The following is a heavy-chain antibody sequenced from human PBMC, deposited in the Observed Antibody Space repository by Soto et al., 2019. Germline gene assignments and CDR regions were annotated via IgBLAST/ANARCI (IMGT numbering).Heavy chain of an antibody. CDR3: AKGGSGSYSNAFDI. D-gene: IGHD3-10*01. J-gene: IGHJ3*02. Sequence: SETLSLTCTVSGGSLSSSSYYWGWIRQPPGKGLEWIGSIYYSGSTYYNPSLKSRVTISVDTSKNQFSLKLSSVTAADTAVYYCAKGGSGSYSNAFDIWGQGTMVTVSS. CDR2: IYYSGST. V-gene: IGHV4-39*01. CDR1: GGSLSSSSYY.